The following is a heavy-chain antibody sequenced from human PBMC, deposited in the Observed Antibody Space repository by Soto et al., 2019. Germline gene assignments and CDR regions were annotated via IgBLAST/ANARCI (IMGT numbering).Heavy chain of an antibody. CDR1: EFTFSNYE. CDR3: ARGLRNYYDRSGLHY. D-gene: IGHD3-22*01. Sequence: LRLSCVGSEFTFSNYEMNWVRQAPGKGLEWVSYISYTGSTIYYADSVRGRFTISRDNSKNSLYLQMNSLRAEDTAVYYCARGLRNYYDRSGLHYWGQGTLVTVSS. J-gene: IGHJ4*02. V-gene: IGHV3-48*03. CDR2: ISYTGSTI.